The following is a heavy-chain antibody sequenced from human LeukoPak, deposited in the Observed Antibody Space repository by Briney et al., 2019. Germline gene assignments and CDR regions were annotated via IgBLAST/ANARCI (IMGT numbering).Heavy chain of an antibody. CDR1: GFTFSSYA. V-gene: IGHV3-23*01. CDR3: ARDLYYGSGNLGY. Sequence: GGSLRLSCAASGFTFSSYAMSWVRQAPGKGLEWVSAISGSGGSTYYADSVKGRFTISRDNSKNTLYLQMNSLRAEDTAVYYCARDLYYGSGNLGYWGQGTLVTVSS. CDR2: ISGSGGST. D-gene: IGHD3-10*01. J-gene: IGHJ4*02.